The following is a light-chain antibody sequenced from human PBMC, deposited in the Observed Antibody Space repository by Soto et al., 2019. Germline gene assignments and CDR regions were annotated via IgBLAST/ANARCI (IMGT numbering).Light chain of an antibody. CDR3: QQYGSSPLWT. CDR2: AAS. J-gene: IGKJ1*01. CDR1: QGIRND. V-gene: IGKV1-6*01. Sequence: AIQMTQSPSSLSASVGDRVTITCRASQGIRNDLGWYQQKPGKAPKLLIYAASSLQSGVPSRFSGSGSGTDFTLTISSLQPEDFATYYCQQYGSSPLWTFGQGTKVEIK.